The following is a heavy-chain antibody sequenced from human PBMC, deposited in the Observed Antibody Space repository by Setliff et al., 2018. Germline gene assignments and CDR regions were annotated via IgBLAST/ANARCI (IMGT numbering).Heavy chain of an antibody. CDR3: VRDVAGGSHATYFDY. Sequence: GGSLRLSCAASGFAVITFSMHWVRQAPVKGLEWVATISDDGSNEFYADSVKGRFTISRDNSQNTLFLQMNGLRPEDTAFYHCVRDVAGGSHATYFDYWGQGTLVTVSS. CDR2: ISDDGSNE. J-gene: IGHJ4*02. D-gene: IGHD1-26*01. CDR1: GFAVITFS. V-gene: IGHV3-30*03.